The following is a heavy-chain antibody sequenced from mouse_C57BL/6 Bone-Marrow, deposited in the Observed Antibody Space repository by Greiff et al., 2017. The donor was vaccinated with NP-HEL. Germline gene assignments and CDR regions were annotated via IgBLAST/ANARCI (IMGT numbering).Heavy chain of an antibody. CDR1: GYTFTSYW. CDR2: IYPGSGST. D-gene: IGHD2-1*01. V-gene: IGHV1-55*01. J-gene: IGHJ4*01. Sequence: QVQLKQPGAELVKPGASVKMSCKASGYTFTSYWITWVKQRPGQGLEWIGDIYPGSGSTNYNEKFKSKATLTVDTSSSTAYMQLSSLTSEDSAVYYCARTRNPPYAKDCWGKVTSVTVSS. CDR3: ARTRNPPYAKDC.